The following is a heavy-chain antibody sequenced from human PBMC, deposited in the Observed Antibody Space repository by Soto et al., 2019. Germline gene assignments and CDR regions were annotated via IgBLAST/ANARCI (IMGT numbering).Heavy chain of an antibody. D-gene: IGHD2-21*02. CDR3: ARDLWGYCGTDCYPLDV. Sequence: PSETLSLTCTASGGSISGYYWSWLRQPPGKGLEWIGYMYNTGSTVYNPSFKSRVTISVDTSKNQFSLKLNSVTAADTAVYYCARDLWGYCGTDCYPLDVWGQGTTVTVS. CDR2: MYNTGST. V-gene: IGHV4-59*01. CDR1: GGSISGYY. J-gene: IGHJ6*02.